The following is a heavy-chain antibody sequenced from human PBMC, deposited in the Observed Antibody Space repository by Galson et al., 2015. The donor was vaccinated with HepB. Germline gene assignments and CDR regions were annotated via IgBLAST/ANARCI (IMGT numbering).Heavy chain of an antibody. V-gene: IGHV1-18*01. CDR3: ARVIGVLVVPAALDWFDP. CDR1: GYTFTSYG. CDR2: ISAYNGNT. D-gene: IGHD2-2*01. Sequence: SVKVSCKASGYTFTSYGISWVRQAPGQGLEWMGWISAYNGNTNYAQKLQGRVTMTRDTSTSTAYMELRSLRSDDTAVYYCARVIGVLVVPAALDWFDPWGQGTLVTVSS. J-gene: IGHJ5*02.